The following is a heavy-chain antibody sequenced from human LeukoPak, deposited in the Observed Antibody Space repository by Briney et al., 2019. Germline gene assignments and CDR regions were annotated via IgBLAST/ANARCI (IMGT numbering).Heavy chain of an antibody. D-gene: IGHD6-19*01. Sequence: PSETLSLTCTVSGGSISGFVWSRIRQPPGEGLDYIGFIYDTGTPTNYNPLLKSRVTLSVDTSKNQFSLNLKSVTAADTAVYYCARLTKGEQWLAYYFDYWGQGALVTVSS. J-gene: IGHJ4*02. CDR3: ARLTKGEQWLAYYFDY. V-gene: IGHV4-59*08. CDR2: IYDTGTPT. CDR1: GGSISGFV.